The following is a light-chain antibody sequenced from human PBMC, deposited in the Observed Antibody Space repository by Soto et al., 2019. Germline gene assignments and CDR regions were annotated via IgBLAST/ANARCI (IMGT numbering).Light chain of an antibody. CDR2: KAS. J-gene: IGKJ4*01. CDR1: QSIDDR. Sequence: DIQMTQSPSTLSASVGDRVAITCRASQSIDDRLAWHQQKPGKAPKLLIYKASTLESGVPPRFSGSGSGTEFTLTINSLQPDDFATYYCLQYHSFALTFGGGTTVEI. CDR3: LQYHSFALT. V-gene: IGKV1-5*03.